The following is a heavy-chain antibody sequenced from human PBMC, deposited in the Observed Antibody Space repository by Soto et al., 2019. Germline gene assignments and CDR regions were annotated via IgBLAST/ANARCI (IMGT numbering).Heavy chain of an antibody. V-gene: IGHV4-59*01. D-gene: IGHD3-10*01. CDR1: NGSLSSNY. Sequence: SETLSLTCTVSNGSLSSNYRSWIRQSPGKGLEWIGNIYYSGSTNYNPSLKSRVTMSVDTSKNQFTLKLSSVTAADTGVYFCARSFMVPVDFFDPWGQGTLVTVSS. J-gene: IGHJ5*02. CDR3: ARSFMVPVDFFDP. CDR2: IYYSGST.